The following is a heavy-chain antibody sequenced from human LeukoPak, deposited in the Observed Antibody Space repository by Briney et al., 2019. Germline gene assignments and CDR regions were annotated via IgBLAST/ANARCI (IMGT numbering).Heavy chain of an antibody. J-gene: IGHJ4*02. Sequence: GGSLRLSCAASGFIFSDYYMSWIRQAPGKGLEWVSYISGRGNTIYYADSAKGRFTISRDNTKNSLFLQMNSLRAEDTAVYYCARAEGTYYYGSGNYWGEFDSWGQGTLVTVSS. CDR2: ISGRGNTI. D-gene: IGHD3-10*01. CDR1: GFIFSDYY. V-gene: IGHV3-11*01. CDR3: ARAEGTYYYGSGNYWGEFDS.